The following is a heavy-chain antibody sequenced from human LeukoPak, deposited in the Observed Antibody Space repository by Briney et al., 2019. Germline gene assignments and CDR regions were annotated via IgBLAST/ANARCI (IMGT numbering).Heavy chain of an antibody. CDR3: AKNANYYDSSGGLPYYFDY. CDR2: ISSSSSTI. D-gene: IGHD3-22*01. J-gene: IGHJ4*02. Sequence: PGGSLRLSCAASGFTFSSYSMNWVRQAPGKGLEWVSYISSSSSTIYYADSVKGRFTISRDNAKNSLYPQMNSLRAEDTAVYYCAKNANYYDSSGGLPYYFDYWGQGTLVTVSS. CDR1: GFTFSSYS. V-gene: IGHV3-48*04.